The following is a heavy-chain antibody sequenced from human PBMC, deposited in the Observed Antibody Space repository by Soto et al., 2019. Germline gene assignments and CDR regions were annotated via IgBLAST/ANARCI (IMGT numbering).Heavy chain of an antibody. D-gene: IGHD4-17*01. Sequence: QVQLQESGPGLVKPSETLSLTCTVSGGSISNYYWSWIRQPPGKGLEWIGYIYYSGGTNYNPSLKSRVTISVATSKNQFSLKLSSVTAADTAVYYCARRYGDYFDFWGQGTLVTVSS. CDR1: GGSISNYY. V-gene: IGHV4-59*08. CDR3: ARRYGDYFDF. CDR2: IYYSGGT. J-gene: IGHJ4*02.